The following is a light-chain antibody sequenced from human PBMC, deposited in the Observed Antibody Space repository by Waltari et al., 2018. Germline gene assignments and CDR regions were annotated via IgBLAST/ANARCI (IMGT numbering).Light chain of an antibody. CDR1: ALPKQY. J-gene: IGLJ2*01. Sequence: SYELTQPPSVSVSPGQTARITRSGTALPKQYAYWYQQRPGQAPVLVIYKDSERPSGIPERFSGSSSGTTVTLTISGVQAEDEADYYCQSADSSGTVVFGGGTKLTVL. CDR2: KDS. CDR3: QSADSSGTVV. V-gene: IGLV3-25*03.